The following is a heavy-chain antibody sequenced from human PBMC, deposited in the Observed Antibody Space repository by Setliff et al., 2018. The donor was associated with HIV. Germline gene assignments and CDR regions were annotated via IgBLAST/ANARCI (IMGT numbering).Heavy chain of an antibody. D-gene: IGHD1-26*01. CDR3: TTRLSGSYIPNWFDP. Sequence: GGSLRLSCAASGMTFSDAWMTWVRQAPGKGPEWVGRIKSKDDGGTREYAAPVKGRFTISRDDSKNTVYLQMNSLKTEDTAVYYCTTRLSGSYIPNWFDPWGQGTLVTVSS. CDR1: GMTFSDAW. CDR2: IKSKDDGGTR. V-gene: IGHV3-15*01. J-gene: IGHJ5*02.